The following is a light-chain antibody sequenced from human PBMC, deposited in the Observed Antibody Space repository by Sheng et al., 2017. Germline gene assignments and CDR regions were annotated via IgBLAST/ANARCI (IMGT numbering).Light chain of an antibody. CDR3: LQDYNYPRT. J-gene: IGKJ1*01. CDR1: QGIRHH. V-gene: IGKV1-27*01. Sequence: DIQMNQSPSSLSASVGDRVTITCRANQGIRHHVAWYQQKPGESPKLLIYAASILHSGVPSRFSGSDSGTDFTLTISSLQPEDVATYYCLQDYNYPRTFG. CDR2: AAS.